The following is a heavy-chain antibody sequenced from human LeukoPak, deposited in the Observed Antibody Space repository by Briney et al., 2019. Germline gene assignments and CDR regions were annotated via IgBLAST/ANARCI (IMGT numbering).Heavy chain of an antibody. CDR3: ARGDFVWQLVPRDWFDP. CDR1: GGSISSSNW. CDR2: IYHSGST. J-gene: IGHJ5*02. V-gene: IGHV4-4*02. Sequence: PSGTLSLTCAVSGGSISSSNWWSWVRQPPGKGLEWIGEIYHSGSTNYNPSLKSRVTISVDTSKNQFSLKLSSVTAADTAVYYCARGDFVWQLVPRDWFDPWGQGTLVTVSS. D-gene: IGHD6-6*01.